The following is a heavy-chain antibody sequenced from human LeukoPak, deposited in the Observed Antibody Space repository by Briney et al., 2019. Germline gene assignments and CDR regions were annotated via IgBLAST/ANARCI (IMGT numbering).Heavy chain of an antibody. CDR1: GFTFSSYA. Sequence: GGSLSLSCAASGFTFSSYAMHWVRQAPGKGLEWVAVISYDGSNKYYADSVKGRFTISRDNSKNTLYLQMNSLRAEDTAVYYCAREKLGNAFDIWGQGTMVTVSS. J-gene: IGHJ3*02. CDR3: AREKLGNAFDI. D-gene: IGHD7-27*01. V-gene: IGHV3-30-3*01. CDR2: ISYDGSNK.